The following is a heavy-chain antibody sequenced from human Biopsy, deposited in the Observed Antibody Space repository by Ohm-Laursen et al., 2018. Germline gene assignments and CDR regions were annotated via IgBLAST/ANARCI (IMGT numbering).Heavy chain of an antibody. Sequence: SVKVSCKAPEGTFRNYGVNWVRQAPGQGLEWLGGNIPILGTGNYAQKFQDRVTVAADTSTSTATMELRSLRSDDTAVYYCATKLTGYFHHWGQGTLVIVSS. CDR3: ATKLTGYFHH. CDR1: EGTFRNYG. D-gene: IGHD3-9*01. J-gene: IGHJ1*01. V-gene: IGHV1-69*06. CDR2: NIPILGTG.